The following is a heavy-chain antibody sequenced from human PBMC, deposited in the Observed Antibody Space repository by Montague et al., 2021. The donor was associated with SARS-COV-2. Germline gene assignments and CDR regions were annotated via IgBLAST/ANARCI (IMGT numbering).Heavy chain of an antibody. D-gene: IGHD6-6*01. Sequence: QSGAEVKKPGESVKISCKGSGYRFTNYWIGWVRQMPGKGPESMGIMYSXXSDTRYSPSFQGLVTMSVDKSISTAYLQWSSLKASDTAMYYCARSYTKYSGFDYWGQGTLVTVSS. V-gene: IGHV5-51*01. CDR3: ARSYTKYSGFDY. J-gene: IGHJ4*02. CDR2: MYSXXSDT. CDR1: GYRFTNYW.